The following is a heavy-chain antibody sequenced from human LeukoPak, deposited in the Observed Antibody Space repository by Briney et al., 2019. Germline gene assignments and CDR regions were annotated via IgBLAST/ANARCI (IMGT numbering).Heavy chain of an antibody. V-gene: IGHV4-31*03. Sequence: SQNLSLNCTVSGGSISSGGYYWRWIRQHPGRGLEWIAYIYYSGSTYYNPSLKSRVTISVDTSKNQFSLKLSSVTAADTAVYYCARSASYYDILTGYYPGWFDPWGQGTLVTVSS. J-gene: IGHJ5*02. D-gene: IGHD3-9*01. CDR3: ARSASYYDILTGYYPGWFDP. CDR1: GGSISSGGYY. CDR2: IYYSGST.